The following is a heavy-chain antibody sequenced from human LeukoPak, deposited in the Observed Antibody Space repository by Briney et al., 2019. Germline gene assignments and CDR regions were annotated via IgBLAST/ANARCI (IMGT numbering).Heavy chain of an antibody. CDR1: GFTFSSYA. Sequence: GGSLRLSCAASGFTFSSYAMSWVRQAPGKGLEWVSAISGGGGSTYYADSVKGRFTISRDNSKNTLYLQMNSLRAEDTAVYYCAKGTVGYYYYMDVWGKGTTVTVSS. CDR2: ISGGGGST. D-gene: IGHD4-17*01. CDR3: AKGTVGYYYYMDV. V-gene: IGHV3-23*01. J-gene: IGHJ6*03.